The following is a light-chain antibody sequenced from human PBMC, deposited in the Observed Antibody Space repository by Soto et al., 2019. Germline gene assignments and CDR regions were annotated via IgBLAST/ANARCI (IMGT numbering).Light chain of an antibody. J-gene: IGKJ5*01. CDR1: QTVGSN. V-gene: IGKV3-15*01. Sequence: IILPHSPATLSVSPVEGVTLSGRASQTVGSNLAWYQQKPGQSPRLVIYGASTRATGVPARFSGSGSGTEFTLTIFSLQSEDFAVYYCQQYNNWPITFGQGTRLEIK. CDR2: GAS. CDR3: QQYNNWPIT.